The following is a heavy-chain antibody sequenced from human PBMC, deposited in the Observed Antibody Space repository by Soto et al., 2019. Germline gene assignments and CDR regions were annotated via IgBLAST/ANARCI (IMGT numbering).Heavy chain of an antibody. CDR3: AAEGYCSGGSCKVDDY. D-gene: IGHD2-15*01. CDR1: GFTFTSSA. J-gene: IGHJ4*02. Sequence: SVKVSCKASGFTFTSSAVQWERQARGQRLEWIGWIVVGSGNTNYAQKLQERVTITRDMSTSTAYMELSSLRSEDTAVYYCAAEGYCSGGSCKVDDYWGQGTLVTVSS. CDR2: IVVGSGNT. V-gene: IGHV1-58*01.